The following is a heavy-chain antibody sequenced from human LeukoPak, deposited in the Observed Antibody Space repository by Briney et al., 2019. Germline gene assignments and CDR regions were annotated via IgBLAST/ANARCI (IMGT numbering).Heavy chain of an antibody. Sequence: GGSLRLSCAASGFTFSSYWMSWVRQAPGKGLEWVANIKQDGSEKYYVDSVKGRFTISRDNAKNSLYLQMNSLRAEDTAVYYCAREGGVGPAYYDFWSGYHKGWGNYFDYWGQGTLVTVSS. CDR3: AREGGVGPAYYDFWSGYHKGWGNYFDY. D-gene: IGHD3-3*01. CDR1: GFTFSSYW. CDR2: IKQDGSEK. V-gene: IGHV3-7*01. J-gene: IGHJ4*02.